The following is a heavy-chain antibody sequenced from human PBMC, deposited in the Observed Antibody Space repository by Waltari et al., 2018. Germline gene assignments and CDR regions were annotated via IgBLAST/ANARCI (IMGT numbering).Heavy chain of an antibody. CDR3: ARSMVAAAGKYDY. CDR2: ISSSSSYI. J-gene: IGHJ4*02. CDR1: GFTFSSYS. Sequence: EVQLVESGGGLVKPGGSLRLSCAASGFTFSSYSMNWVRQAPGKVLEWVSSISSSSSYIYYADSVKGRFTISRDNAKNSLYLQMNSLRAEDTAVYYCARSMVAAAGKYDYWGQGTLVTVSS. V-gene: IGHV3-21*01. D-gene: IGHD6-13*01.